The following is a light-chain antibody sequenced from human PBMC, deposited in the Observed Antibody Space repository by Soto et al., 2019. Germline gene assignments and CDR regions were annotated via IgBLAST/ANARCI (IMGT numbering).Light chain of an antibody. CDR2: AAS. CDR3: QQSFSTPPWT. J-gene: IGKJ1*01. V-gene: IGKV1-39*01. CDR1: QIISTY. Sequence: DIQITKSPSSLSASVGNIVTITCRASQIISTYLNWYQKKTGKAPNLLIYAASSLHSGVPSRFSGSGSGTDFTLTISSLQPEDFATYYCQQSFSTPPWTFGQGTKVDIK.